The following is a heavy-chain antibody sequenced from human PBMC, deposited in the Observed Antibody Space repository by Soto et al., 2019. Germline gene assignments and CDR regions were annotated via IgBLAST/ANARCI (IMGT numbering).Heavy chain of an antibody. CDR1: GFTFSSYA. J-gene: IGHJ4*02. D-gene: IGHD3-10*01. CDR3: ARDIELLWVGETSYYFDY. Sequence: EVQLLESGGGLVQPGGSLRLSCAASGFTFSSYAMSWVRQAPGKGLEWVSAISGSGGSTYYADSVKGRFTISRDNSKNTLYLQMNSLRDEHTAVYCCARDIELLWVGETSYYFDYWGQGSLVTVSS. CDR2: ISGSGGST. V-gene: IGHV3-23*01.